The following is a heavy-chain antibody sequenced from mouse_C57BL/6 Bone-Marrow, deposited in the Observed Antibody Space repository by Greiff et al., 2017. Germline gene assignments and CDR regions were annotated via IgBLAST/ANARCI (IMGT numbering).Heavy chain of an antibody. V-gene: IGHV1-7*01. D-gene: IGHD1-1*01. J-gene: IGHJ2*01. CDR3: ARNPLYYGSSYDY. CDR1: CYTFTSYW. CDR2: INPSSGYT. Sequence: VQLQESGAALAKPGASVTLSCKASCYTFTSYWLHWVKQRPGQGLEWIGYINPSSGYTKYNQKFKDKATLTADKSSSTAYMQLSSLTYEDSAVYYCARNPLYYGSSYDYWGQGTTLTVSS.